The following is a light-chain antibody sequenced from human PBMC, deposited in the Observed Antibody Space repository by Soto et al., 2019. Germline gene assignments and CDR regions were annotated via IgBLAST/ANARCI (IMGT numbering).Light chain of an antibody. CDR3: QVWASTAEFFV. J-gene: IGLJ1*01. Sequence: SYEPTQPPSVSVAPGQTATVTCGGAKIGSKIVHWYKQRPGQAPVAVVFDATDRPSGIPDRFSASRSGDTATLTISRVDAGDEADYYCQVWASTAEFFVFGSGTKATVL. V-gene: IGLV3-21*02. CDR1: KIGSKI. CDR2: DAT.